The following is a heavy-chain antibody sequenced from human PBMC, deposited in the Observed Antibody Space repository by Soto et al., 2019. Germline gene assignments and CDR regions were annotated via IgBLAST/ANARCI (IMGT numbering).Heavy chain of an antibody. J-gene: IGHJ4*02. D-gene: IGHD2-15*01. Sequence: QITLKESGPTLVKPTQPLTLTCTFSGFSLSTSGVGVGWIRQPPGKALEWLALIYWDDDKRYSPSLKSRLTITNDATKHQVVLTMPNMDPVDTATYYCAHTLGYCSGGSCYSYYIDYWGQGTLVTVSS. V-gene: IGHV2-5*02. CDR2: IYWDDDK. CDR1: GFSLSTSGVG. CDR3: AHTLGYCSGGSCYSYYIDY.